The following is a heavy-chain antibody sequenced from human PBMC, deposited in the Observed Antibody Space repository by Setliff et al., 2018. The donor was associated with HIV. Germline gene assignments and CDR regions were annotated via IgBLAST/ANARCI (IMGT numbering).Heavy chain of an antibody. D-gene: IGHD2-15*01. V-gene: IGHV3-11*04. Sequence: GGSLRLSCTASGFTFSDYYMSWIRQAPGKGLEWVSYISSSSSTIYYADSVKGRFTISRDNAKNSLYLQMNSLRAEDTAVYYCARAGVVEGYYYYYYMDVWGKGTTVTVSS. J-gene: IGHJ6*03. CDR2: ISSSSSTI. CDR3: ARAGVVEGYYYYYYMDV. CDR1: GFTFSDYY.